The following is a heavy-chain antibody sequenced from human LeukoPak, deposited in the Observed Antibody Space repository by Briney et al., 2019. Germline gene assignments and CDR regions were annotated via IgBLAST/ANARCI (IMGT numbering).Heavy chain of an antibody. D-gene: IGHD3-3*01. V-gene: IGHV3-21*01. J-gene: IGHJ4*02. CDR3: ASQHGRLVNDFWSDYYLGYFDY. Sequence: PGGSLRLSCAASGFTFSSYSMNWVRQAPGKGLEWVSSISSSSRSYIYYADSVKGRFTISRDKYKNTLYLQMNSLRAEDTAVYFCASQHGRLVNDFWSDYYLGYFDYWGQGTLVTVSS. CDR2: ISSSSRSYI. CDR1: GFTFSSYS.